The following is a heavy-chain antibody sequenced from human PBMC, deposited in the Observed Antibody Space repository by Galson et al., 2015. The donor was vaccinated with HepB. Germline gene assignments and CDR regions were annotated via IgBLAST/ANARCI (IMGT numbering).Heavy chain of an antibody. J-gene: IGHJ4*02. Sequence: SCKAPGGTFSSYAISWVRQAPGQGLEWMGRIIPILGIANYAQKFQGRVTITADKSTSTAYMELSSLRSEDTAVYYCARGAPYCSSTSCPFDYWGQGTLVTVSS. CDR1: GGTFSSYA. V-gene: IGHV1-69*04. CDR3: ARGAPYCSSTSCPFDY. CDR2: IIPILGIA. D-gene: IGHD2-2*01.